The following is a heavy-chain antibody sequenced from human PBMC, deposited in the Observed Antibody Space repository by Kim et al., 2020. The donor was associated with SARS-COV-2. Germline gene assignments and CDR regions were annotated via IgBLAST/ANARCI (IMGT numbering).Heavy chain of an antibody. Sequence: SETLSLTCAVSGDSISSSNWWSWVRQPPGKGLEWIGEIYHSGSTNYNPSLKSRATISVDKSKNQFSLKLSSVTAADTAVYYCARVVRQRLEIRPNWFDPWGQGTLVTLSS. J-gene: IGHJ5*02. CDR3: ARVVRQRLEIRPNWFDP. CDR1: GDSISSSNW. V-gene: IGHV4-4*02. D-gene: IGHD6-19*01. CDR2: IYHSGST.